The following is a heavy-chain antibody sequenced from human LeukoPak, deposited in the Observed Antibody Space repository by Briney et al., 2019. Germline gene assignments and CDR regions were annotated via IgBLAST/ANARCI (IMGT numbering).Heavy chain of an antibody. CDR3: ATAMSYYDSSGYQRQDYYYYYMDV. J-gene: IGHJ6*03. CDR2: FDPEDGET. Sequence: ASVKVSCKVSGYTLTELSMHWVRQAPGKGLEWMGGFDPEDGETIYAQKFQGRVTMTEDTSTDTAYMELSSLRSEDTAVYYCATAMSYYDSSGYQRQDYYYYYMDVWGKGTTVTVSS. D-gene: IGHD3-22*01. V-gene: IGHV1-24*01. CDR1: GYTLTELS.